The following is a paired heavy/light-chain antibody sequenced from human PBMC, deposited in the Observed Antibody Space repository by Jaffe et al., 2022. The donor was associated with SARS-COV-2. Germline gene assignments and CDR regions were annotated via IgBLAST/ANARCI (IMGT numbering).Light chain of an antibody. CDR1: SNDIGGSNY. V-gene: IGLV2-8*01. J-gene: IGLJ3*02. Sequence: QSALTQPPSASGSPGQSVTISCTGTSNDIGGSNYVSWYQHHPGKAPKLVIYEVTKRPSGVPDRFSGSKSGNTASLTVSGLQAEDETYYYCSSSAGSDKLVFGGGTKLTVL. CDR2: EVT. CDR3: SSSAGSDKLV.
Heavy chain of an antibody. J-gene: IGHJ6*02. Sequence: QVQLVESGGGLVEPGGSLRLSCAASGFSISDYYMTWIRHVPGKGLEWVSHISNTGSYTNYADSMEGRFTISRDNAKNSLYLQVTSLRVEDTAVYYCARQFYYSMDVWGQGTTVTVSS. CDR2: ISNTGSYT. CDR1: GFSISDYY. CDR3: ARQFYYSMDV. V-gene: IGHV3-11*06.